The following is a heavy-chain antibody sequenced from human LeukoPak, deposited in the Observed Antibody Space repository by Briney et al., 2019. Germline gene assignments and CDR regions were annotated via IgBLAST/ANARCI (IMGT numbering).Heavy chain of an antibody. V-gene: IGHV3-43*02. J-gene: IGHJ4*02. CDR2: ISGDGGST. Sequence: GGSLRLSCAASGFTFDDYAMHWVRQAPGKGLEWVSLISGDGGSTYYADSVKGRFTISRDNSKDSLYLQMHSLRTEDTALYYCAKDTLGYSYGRVDYWGQGTLVTVSS. CDR3: AKDTLGYSYGRVDY. D-gene: IGHD5-18*01. CDR1: GFTFDDYA.